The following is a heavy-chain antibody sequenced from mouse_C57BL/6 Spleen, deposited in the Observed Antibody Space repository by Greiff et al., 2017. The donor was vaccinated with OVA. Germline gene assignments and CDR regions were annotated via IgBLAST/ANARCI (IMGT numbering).Heavy chain of an antibody. CDR2: ISGGGGNT. CDR1: GFTFSSYT. D-gene: IGHD1-1*01. J-gene: IGHJ4*01. CDR3: ARITTVVAKIMDY. Sequence: EVKLMESGGGLVKPGGSLKLSCAASGFTFSSYTMSWVRQTPEKRLEWVATISGGGGNTYYPDSVKGRFTISRDNAKNTLYLQMSSLRSEDTALYYCARITTVVAKIMDYWGQGTSVTVSS. V-gene: IGHV5-9*01.